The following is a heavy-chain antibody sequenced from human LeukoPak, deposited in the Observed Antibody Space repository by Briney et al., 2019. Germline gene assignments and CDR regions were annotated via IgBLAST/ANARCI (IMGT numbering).Heavy chain of an antibody. CDR1: GFTFSSYE. Sequence: GGSLRLSCAASGFTFSSYEMNWVRQAPGKGLEWVSYISSSGSTIYYADSVKGRFTISRDNAKNSLYLQMNSLRAEDTAVYYCARDFGDDAFDIRGQGTMVTVSS. CDR2: ISSSGSTI. D-gene: IGHD3-10*01. CDR3: ARDFGDDAFDI. J-gene: IGHJ3*02. V-gene: IGHV3-48*03.